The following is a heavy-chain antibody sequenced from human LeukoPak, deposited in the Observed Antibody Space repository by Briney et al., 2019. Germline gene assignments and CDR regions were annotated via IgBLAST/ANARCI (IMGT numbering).Heavy chain of an antibody. CDR1: GFTFSSYS. CDR2: ISGDRGTI. D-gene: IGHD2-2*01. V-gene: IGHV3-48*01. Sequence: PGGSLRLSCAASGFTFSSYSMDWVRQAPGKGLEWVSYISGDRGTIYYADSVKGRFTISRDNAKNSLFLQMNSLRAEDTAVYYCVRDVAVIGLDYWGQGTLVTVSS. CDR3: VRDVAVIGLDY. J-gene: IGHJ4*02.